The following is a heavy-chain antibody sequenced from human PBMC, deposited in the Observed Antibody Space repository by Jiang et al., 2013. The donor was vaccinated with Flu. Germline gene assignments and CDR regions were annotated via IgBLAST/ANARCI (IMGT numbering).Heavy chain of an antibody. CDR1: GDSVSSTSAA. Sequence: SQTLSLTCAISGDSVSSTSAAWNWIRQSPSRGLEWLGRTYYRSKWFNDYAVSVQTRIIISPDTSKNQFSLQLNSVTPEDTAVYYCVRDPKRQWLITLGAFDIWGQGTMVTVSS. CDR2: TYYRSKWFN. J-gene: IGHJ3*02. V-gene: IGHV6-1*01. CDR3: VRDPKRQWLITLGAFDI. D-gene: IGHD6-19*01.